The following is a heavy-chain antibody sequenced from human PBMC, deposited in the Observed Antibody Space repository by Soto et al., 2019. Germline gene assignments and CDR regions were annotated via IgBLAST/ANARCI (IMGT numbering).Heavy chain of an antibody. D-gene: IGHD5-18*01. V-gene: IGHV4-30-4*01. J-gene: IGHJ4*02. CDR1: GGSISSGDYY. CDR3: AIGYSYGGYFDY. CDR2: IYYSGST. Sequence: PSETLSLTCTVSGGSISSGDYYWSWIRQPPGKGLEWIGYIYYSGSTYYNPSLKSRVTISVDTSKNQFSLKLSSVTAADTAVYYCAIGYSYGGYFDYWGQGTLVTVSS.